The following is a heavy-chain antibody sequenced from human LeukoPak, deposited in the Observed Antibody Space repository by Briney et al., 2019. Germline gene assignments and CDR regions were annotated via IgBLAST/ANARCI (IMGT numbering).Heavy chain of an antibody. V-gene: IGHV3-21*01. D-gene: IGHD5-12*01. CDR3: ARDLQASGYDEFDY. Sequence: PGGSLRLSCAASGFTFSSYSMNWVRQAPGKGLEWVSSISSSSSYIYYADSVMGRFTISRDNAKNSLYLQMNSLRAEDTAVYYCARDLQASGYDEFDYWGQGTLVTVSS. J-gene: IGHJ4*02. CDR2: ISSSSSYI. CDR1: GFTFSSYS.